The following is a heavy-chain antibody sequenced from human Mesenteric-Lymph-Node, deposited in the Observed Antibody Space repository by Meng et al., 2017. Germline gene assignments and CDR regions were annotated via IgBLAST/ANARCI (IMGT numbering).Heavy chain of an antibody. J-gene: IGHJ4*02. CDR3: ARDWGDVRGGFDF. CDR2: TYYRSKYYN. CDR1: GDSVSSNSAA. Sequence: QVHLPQSGPGLVKPSQTLSPTCASSGDSVSSNSAAWNWIRQSPSRGLEWLGRTYYRSKYYNDYALSVKSRITINPDTSKNQFSLQLNSVTPEDTAIYYCARDWGDVRGGFDFWGQGTLVTVSS. D-gene: IGHD3-10*02. V-gene: IGHV6-1*01.